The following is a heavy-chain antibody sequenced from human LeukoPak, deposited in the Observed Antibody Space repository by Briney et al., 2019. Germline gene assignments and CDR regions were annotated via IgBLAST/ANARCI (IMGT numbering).Heavy chain of an antibody. Sequence: ASVKVSCKASGYTFTSYDINWVRQATGQGLEWMGWMNPNNGNTGYAQRFQGRVTLTRDTSISTAYMELSSLTSEDTAVYYCARGRGSSSWYTHDYFDYWGQGTLVTVSS. CDR2: MNPNNGNT. D-gene: IGHD6-13*01. J-gene: IGHJ4*02. V-gene: IGHV1-8*01. CDR3: ARGRGSSSWYTHDYFDY. CDR1: GYTFTSYD.